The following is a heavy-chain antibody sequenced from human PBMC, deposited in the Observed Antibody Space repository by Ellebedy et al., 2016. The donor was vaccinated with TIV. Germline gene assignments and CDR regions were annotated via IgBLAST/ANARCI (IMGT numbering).Heavy chain of an antibody. V-gene: IGHV3-33*01. J-gene: IGHJ4*02. Sequence: PGGSLRLSCAASGFTFRTHGMHWVCPAPGKWLEWVAVIWYDGSDQYYADSVKGRFTVSRDNSKNTLYLQMNSLRAEDTAVYYCARDIGYPSGDFDYWGQGTLVTVSS. D-gene: IGHD1-26*01. CDR1: GFTFRTHG. CDR3: ARDIGYPSGDFDY. CDR2: IWYDGSDQ.